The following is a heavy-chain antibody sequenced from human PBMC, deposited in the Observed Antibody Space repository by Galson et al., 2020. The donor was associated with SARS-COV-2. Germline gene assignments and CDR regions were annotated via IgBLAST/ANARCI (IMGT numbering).Heavy chain of an antibody. D-gene: IGHD5-18*01. CDR2: TYYRSKWYN. CDR3: ARDTAMALWHYYYYGMDV. Sequence: SQTLSLTCAISGDSASSNSAAWNWIRQSPTRGLEWLGRTYYRSKWYNDYAVTVKSRITINPDTPKNQFSLQLNSVTPEDTAVYYCARDTAMALWHYYYYGMDVWGQGTTVTVSS. V-gene: IGHV6-1*01. J-gene: IGHJ6*02. CDR1: GDSASSNSAA.